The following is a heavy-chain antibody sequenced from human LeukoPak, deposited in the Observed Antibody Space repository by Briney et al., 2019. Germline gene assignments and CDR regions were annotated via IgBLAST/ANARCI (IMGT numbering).Heavy chain of an antibody. CDR2: INHSGST. CDR3: ARLRGDLYYFDY. Sequence: PSETLSLTCAVYGGSFSGYYWSWIRQPPGKGLEWIGEINHSGSTNYNPSLKSRVTISVDTSKNQFSLKLSSVTAADTAVYYCARLRGDLYYFDYWGQGTLVTVSS. J-gene: IGHJ4*02. D-gene: IGHD2-21*02. V-gene: IGHV4-34*01. CDR1: GGSFSGYY.